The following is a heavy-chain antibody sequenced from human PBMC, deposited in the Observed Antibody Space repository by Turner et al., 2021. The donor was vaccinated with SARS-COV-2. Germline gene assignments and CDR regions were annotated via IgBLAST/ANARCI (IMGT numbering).Heavy chain of an antibody. CDR3: ARARWDYYDSSGYYPDAFDI. D-gene: IGHD3-22*01. Sequence: EVQLVESGGGLVKPGGSLRLSCAASGFTFSRYRMNWVRQAPGKGLEWVSSISSSSRYIYYADSVKGRFTISRDNAKKSLFLQMNSLRAEDTAVYYCARARWDYYDSSGYYPDAFDIWGQGTMVTVSS. J-gene: IGHJ3*02. CDR2: ISSSSRYI. CDR1: GFTFSRYR. V-gene: IGHV3-21*01.